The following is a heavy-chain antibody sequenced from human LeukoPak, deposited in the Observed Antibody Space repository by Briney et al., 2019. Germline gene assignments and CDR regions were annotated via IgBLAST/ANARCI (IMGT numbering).Heavy chain of an antibody. CDR3: ARHGSGWSG. J-gene: IGHJ4*02. CDR1: GFTFSSYS. CDR2: ISTSSSYI. Sequence: GGSLRLSCTASGFTFSSYSMNWVRQAPGKGLEWVSSISTSSSYIYYADSVKGRFTISRDNARNSLYLQMNTLRAEDTAVYYCARHGSGWSGWGQGTLVTVSS. V-gene: IGHV3-21*01. D-gene: IGHD6-19*01.